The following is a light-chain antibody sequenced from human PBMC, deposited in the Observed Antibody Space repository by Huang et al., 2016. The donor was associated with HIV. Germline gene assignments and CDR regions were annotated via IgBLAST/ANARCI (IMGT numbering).Light chain of an antibody. J-gene: IGKJ1*01. Sequence: DIVMTQSPDSLAVSLGERATIKCRSRKSVLYISNSKNYLAWFQQKPGQAPRLLIYWAASRESGVPERFSGSGSGTDFTLTSSSLEAEDAAVYYCQQYYSIPQTFGQGTKVEI. CDR3: QQYYSIPQT. V-gene: IGKV4-1*01. CDR2: WAA. CDR1: KSVLYISNSKNY.